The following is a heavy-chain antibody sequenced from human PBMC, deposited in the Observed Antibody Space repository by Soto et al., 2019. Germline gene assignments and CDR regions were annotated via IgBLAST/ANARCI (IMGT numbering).Heavy chain of an antibody. D-gene: IGHD3-22*01. Sequence: SETLSLTCTVSGGSIRSSDYYWSWIRQPPGKGLEWIGYIYYSGSTYYNPSLKSRVTISVDTSKNQFSLKLSSVTAADTAVYYCARVGGSYYDSSGYSPTIDYWGQGTLVTVSS. CDR3: ARVGGSYYDSSGYSPTIDY. J-gene: IGHJ4*02. CDR1: GGSIRSSDYY. V-gene: IGHV4-30-4*01. CDR2: IYYSGST.